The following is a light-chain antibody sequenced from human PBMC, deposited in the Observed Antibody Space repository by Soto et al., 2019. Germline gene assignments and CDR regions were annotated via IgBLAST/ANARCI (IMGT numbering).Light chain of an antibody. CDR1: SGHSSYA. J-gene: IGLJ3*02. CDR2: LNSDGSH. CDR3: QTWGTGIRV. Sequence: QSVLTQSPSASXSLGASVKLTCTLSSGHSSYAIAWHQQQPEKGPRYLMKLNSDGSHSKGDGIPDRFSGSSSGAERYLTISSLQSEDEADYYCQTWGTGIRVFGGGTKVTVL. V-gene: IGLV4-69*01.